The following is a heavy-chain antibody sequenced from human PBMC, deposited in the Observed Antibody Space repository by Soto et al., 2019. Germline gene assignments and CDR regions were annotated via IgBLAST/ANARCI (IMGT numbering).Heavy chain of an antibody. CDR3: AHSKPNYYDSSGYHGYFDY. CDR2: IYWDDDK. Sequence: QITLKESGPTLVKPTQTLTLTCTFSGFSLSTSGVGVGWIRQPPGKALEWLALIYWDDDKRYSPSLKSRLTITKDTSKNQVVLTMTNMDPVDTATYYFAHSKPNYYDSSGYHGYFDYWGQGTLVTVSS. D-gene: IGHD3-22*01. V-gene: IGHV2-5*02. J-gene: IGHJ4*02. CDR1: GFSLSTSGVG.